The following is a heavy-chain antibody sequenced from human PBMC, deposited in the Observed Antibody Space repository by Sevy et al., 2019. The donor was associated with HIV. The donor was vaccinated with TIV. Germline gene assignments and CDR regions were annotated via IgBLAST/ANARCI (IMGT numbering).Heavy chain of an antibody. J-gene: IGHJ4*02. Sequence: GGSLRLSCAASGFTFSGYAMHWVGQAPGKGLEWVAVISFDGSNKYYADSVKGRFTISRDNSKNTLYLQMNSLRVEDTAVYYCARGRGGVVAGTGYFDYWGQGTLVTVSS. CDR1: GFTFSGYA. D-gene: IGHD6-19*01. V-gene: IGHV3-30-3*01. CDR2: ISFDGSNK. CDR3: ARGRGGVVAGTGYFDY.